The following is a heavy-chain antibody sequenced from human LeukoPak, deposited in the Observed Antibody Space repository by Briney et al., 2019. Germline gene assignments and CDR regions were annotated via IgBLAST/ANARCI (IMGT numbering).Heavy chain of an antibody. CDR1: GGSISSSSYY. Sequence: PSETLSLTCTVSGGSISSSSYYWGWIRQPPGKGLEWIGSIYYSGSTYYNPSLKSRVTISVDTSKNQFSLKLSSVTAADTAVYYCARGLLDPAPSIPFAYWGQGTLVTVSS. V-gene: IGHV4-39*07. D-gene: IGHD2-15*01. CDR2: IYYSGST. J-gene: IGHJ4*02. CDR3: ARGLLDPAPSIPFAY.